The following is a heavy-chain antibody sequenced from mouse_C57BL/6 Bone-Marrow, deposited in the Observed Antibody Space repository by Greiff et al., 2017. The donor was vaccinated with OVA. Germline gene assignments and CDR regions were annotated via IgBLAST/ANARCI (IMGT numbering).Heavy chain of an antibody. J-gene: IGHJ1*03. Sequence: LQESGPELVKPGASVKISCKASGYTFTDYYINWVKQRPGQGLEWIGWIYPGSGNTKYNEKFKGKATLTVDTSSSTAYMQLSSLTSEDSAVYFCARERGWLLLYWYFDVWGTGTTVTVSS. D-gene: IGHD2-3*01. CDR3: ARERGWLLLYWYFDV. CDR2: IYPGSGNT. V-gene: IGHV1-84*01. CDR1: GYTFTDYY.